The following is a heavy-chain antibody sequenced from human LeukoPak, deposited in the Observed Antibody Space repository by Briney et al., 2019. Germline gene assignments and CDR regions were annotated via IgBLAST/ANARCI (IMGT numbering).Heavy chain of an antibody. Sequence: ASVKVSCKASGDTFTGYYVHWVRQAPGQGLEWMGWIDPNGGDTNFAQKFQDRVTMIGDTSISTTYMELSRLRSDDTAVYYCARAPPYCSGGRRYPDFWGQGTLVTVSS. CDR1: GDTFTGYY. J-gene: IGHJ4*02. D-gene: IGHD2-15*01. CDR2: IDPNGGDT. CDR3: ARAPPYCSGGRRYPDF. V-gene: IGHV1-2*02.